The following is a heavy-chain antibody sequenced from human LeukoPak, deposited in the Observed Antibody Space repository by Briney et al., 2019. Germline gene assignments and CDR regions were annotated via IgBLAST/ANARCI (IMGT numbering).Heavy chain of an antibody. V-gene: IGHV1-2*02. J-gene: IGHJ5*02. CDR2: INPNSGGT. CDR3: ARAGDSSSWDNWFDP. Sequence: AAVKVSCKASVYTFTGYYIHWVRQAPGQGRAWMGLINPNSGGTNYAQKFQGRVTMTRDTSISTAYMELSRLRSDDTAVYYCARAGDSSSWDNWFDPWGQGTLVTVSS. D-gene: IGHD6-13*01. CDR1: VYTFTGYY.